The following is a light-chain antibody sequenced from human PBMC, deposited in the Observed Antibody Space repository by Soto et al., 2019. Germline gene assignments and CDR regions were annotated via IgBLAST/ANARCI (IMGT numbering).Light chain of an antibody. CDR3: QYYDDSPWT. J-gene: IGKJ1*01. Sequence: EFVLTQSPGTLSLSPGERATLSCRASETIGSSYLAWYQQKAGQAPRLLIYGASTRATGIPDRFSGSGSGTDFTLTISRLEPEDFAVSSCQYYDDSPWTFGQGTKVDIK. CDR2: GAS. CDR1: ETIGSSY. V-gene: IGKV3-20*01.